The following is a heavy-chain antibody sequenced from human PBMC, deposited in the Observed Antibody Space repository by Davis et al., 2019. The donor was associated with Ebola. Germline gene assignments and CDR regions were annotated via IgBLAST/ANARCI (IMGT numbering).Heavy chain of an antibody. D-gene: IGHD1-26*01. J-gene: IGHJ3*02. CDR2: LGTSADT. Sequence: PSETLSLTCTVSGGSFSTYYWSWVRQPPGKGLEWVSTLGTSADTYYADSVKGRFTISRDNSKNTLYLQMNGLRVEDTAIYYCAKDTSNIWFDIWGQGTNVTVSS. V-gene: IGHV3-23*01. CDR1: GGSFSTYY. CDR3: AKDTSNIWFDI.